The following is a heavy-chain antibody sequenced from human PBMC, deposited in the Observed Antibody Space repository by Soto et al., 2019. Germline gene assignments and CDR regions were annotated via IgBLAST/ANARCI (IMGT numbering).Heavy chain of an antibody. CDR1: GFTFSSYG. CDR2: ISYDGSNK. J-gene: IGHJ6*02. CDR3: AKDPQSAGYYDFWSGSVWGSYRYPTFDGMDV. V-gene: IGHV3-30*18. Sequence: QVQLVESGGGVVQPGRSLRLSCAASGFTFSSYGMHWVRQAPGKGLEWVAVISYDGSNKYYADSVKGRFTISRDNSKNTLYLQMNSLRAEDTAVYYCAKDPQSAGYYDFWSGSVWGSYRYPTFDGMDVWGQGTTVTVSS. D-gene: IGHD3-3*01.